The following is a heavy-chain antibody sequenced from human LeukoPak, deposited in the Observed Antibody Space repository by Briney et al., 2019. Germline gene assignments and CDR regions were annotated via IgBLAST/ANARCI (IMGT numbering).Heavy chain of an antibody. D-gene: IGHD2-15*01. Sequence: SETLSLTCTVSGGSISSYYWSWIRQPPGKGLEWIGEINHSGSTNYNPSLKSRVTISVDTSKNQFSLKLSSVTAADTAVYYCARWTDIVVVVAAADAFDIWGQGTMVTVSS. J-gene: IGHJ3*02. CDR2: INHSGST. CDR1: GGSISSYY. V-gene: IGHV4-34*01. CDR3: ARWTDIVVVVAAADAFDI.